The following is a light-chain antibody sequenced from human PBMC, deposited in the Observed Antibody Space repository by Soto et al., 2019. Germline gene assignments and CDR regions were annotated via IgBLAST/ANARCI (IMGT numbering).Light chain of an antibody. J-gene: IGKJ4*01. Sequence: EIVLTQSPATLSLSPGERATLSCRASQSVSSYLAWYQQTPGQAPRLLIYDASNRATGIPARFSGSGSGTDFTLTISSLEPEDFAVYHCQHRSNWPPLTFGGGTKVEIK. V-gene: IGKV3-11*01. CDR3: QHRSNWPPLT. CDR2: DAS. CDR1: QSVSSY.